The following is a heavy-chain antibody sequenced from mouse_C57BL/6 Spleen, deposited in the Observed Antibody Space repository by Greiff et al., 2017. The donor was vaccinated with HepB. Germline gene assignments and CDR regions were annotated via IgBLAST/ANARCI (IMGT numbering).Heavy chain of an antibody. J-gene: IGHJ4*01. Sequence: VKLVESGPGLVQPSQSLSITCTVSGFSLTSYGVHWVRQSPGKGLEWLGVIWRGGSTDYNAAFMSRLSITKDNSKSQVFFKMNSLQADDTAIYYCAKNSKTAQATLFAMDYWGQGTSVTVSS. CDR1: GFSLTSYG. V-gene: IGHV2-5*01. D-gene: IGHD3-2*02. CDR3: AKNSKTAQATLFAMDY. CDR2: IWRGGST.